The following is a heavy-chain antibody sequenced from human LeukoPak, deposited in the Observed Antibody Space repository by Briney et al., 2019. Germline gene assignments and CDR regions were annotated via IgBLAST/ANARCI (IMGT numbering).Heavy chain of an antibody. CDR1: GYIFSSYY. CDR3: ARGAAYNSLDF. J-gene: IGHJ4*02. Sequence: ASVKVSCKASGYIFSSYYIHWVRQALGQGLEWMGIMNPSGGSTTYPQKFQGRVTMTRDTSTSIAYMELSSLTSEDTAMYYCARGAAYNSLDFWGQGTLVTVSS. V-gene: IGHV1-46*01. D-gene: IGHD5-24*01. CDR2: MNPSGGST.